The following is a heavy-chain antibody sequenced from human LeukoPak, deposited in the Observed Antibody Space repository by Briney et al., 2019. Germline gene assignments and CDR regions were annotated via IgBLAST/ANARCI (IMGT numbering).Heavy chain of an antibody. CDR1: GFSFSTYN. Sequence: GGSLRLSCAASGFSFSTYNMNWVRRAPGKGREWVSSITSGSTYKYYADSVKGRFTISRDNAKNLLYLEVNSLTVDDTAVYYCARDGQTSGSPDEYWGQGTLVTVSS. J-gene: IGHJ4*02. V-gene: IGHV3-21*01. D-gene: IGHD1-26*01. CDR2: ITSGSTYK. CDR3: ARDGQTSGSPDEY.